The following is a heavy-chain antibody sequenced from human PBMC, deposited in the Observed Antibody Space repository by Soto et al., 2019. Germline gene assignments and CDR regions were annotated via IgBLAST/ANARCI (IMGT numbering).Heavy chain of an antibody. CDR1: GFTFSSYG. D-gene: IGHD2-15*01. J-gene: IGHJ4*02. CDR2: ISGSGGST. Sequence: VQLVESGGGVVQPGRSLRLSCAASGFTFSSYGMHWVRQAPGKGLEWVSAISGSGGSTYYADSVKGRFTISRDNSKNTLYLQMNSMRAEDTAVYYCAKNSRSGGSYLWDYWGQGTLVTVSS. V-gene: IGHV3-23*04. CDR3: AKNSRSGGSYLWDY.